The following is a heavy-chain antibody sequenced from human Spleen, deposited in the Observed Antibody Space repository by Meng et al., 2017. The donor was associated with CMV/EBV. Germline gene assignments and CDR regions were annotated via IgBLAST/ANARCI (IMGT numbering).Heavy chain of an antibody. CDR1: GFSFSDYY. V-gene: IGHV3-69-1*01. CDR2: LS. J-gene: IGHJ4*02. Sequence: GESLKISCAASGFSFSDYYMKWVRQAPGKGLEWVSSLSKGRFTISRDNAKNSVVLQMNSLRAEDTAVYYCARVPPYSSGCPGDYWGQGTLVTVSS. D-gene: IGHD6-25*01. CDR3: ARVPPYSSGCPGDY.